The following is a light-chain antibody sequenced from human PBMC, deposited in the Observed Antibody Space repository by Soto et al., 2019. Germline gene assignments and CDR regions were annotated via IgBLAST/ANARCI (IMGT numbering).Light chain of an antibody. CDR1: SSDVGGYNY. Sequence: QSVLTQPASVSGSPGQSITISCTGTSSDVGGYNYVSWYQHHPGEAPKLMIYDVSNRPSGVSNRFSGSKSGNTASLTISGLQPEDEPDYYCSSYTTSNTRQIVFGTGTRSPS. V-gene: IGLV2-14*03. CDR3: SSYTTSNTRQIV. J-gene: IGLJ1*01. CDR2: DVS.